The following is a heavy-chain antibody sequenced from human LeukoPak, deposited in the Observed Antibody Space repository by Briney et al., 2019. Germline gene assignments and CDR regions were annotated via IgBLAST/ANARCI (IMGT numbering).Heavy chain of an antibody. J-gene: IGHJ4*02. CDR2: ISSSSSYI. CDR3: ARDDYGSGSYYRD. CDR1: GFTFSSYS. D-gene: IGHD3-10*01. Sequence: PGGSLRLSCAASGFTFSSYSMNWVRQAPGKGLEWVSSISSSSSYIYYADSVKGRFTTSRDNAKNSLYLQMNSLRAEDTAVYYCARDDYGSGSYYRDWGQGTLVTVSS. V-gene: IGHV3-21*01.